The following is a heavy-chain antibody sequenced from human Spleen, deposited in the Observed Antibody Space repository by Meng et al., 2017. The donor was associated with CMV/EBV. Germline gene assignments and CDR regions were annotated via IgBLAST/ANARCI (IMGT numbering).Heavy chain of an antibody. CDR1: GGSISSSNW. D-gene: IGHD6-19*01. Sequence: QRQLQESGPGLVKPSGTLSLTCAVAGGSISSSNWWSWVRQPPGKGLEWIGEIYHSGSTNYNPSLKSRVTISVDKSKNQFSLKLSSVTAADTAVYYCASFPPPGKQWLVTDYWGQGTLVTVSS. J-gene: IGHJ4*02. CDR2: IYHSGST. V-gene: IGHV4-4*02. CDR3: ASFPPPGKQWLVTDY.